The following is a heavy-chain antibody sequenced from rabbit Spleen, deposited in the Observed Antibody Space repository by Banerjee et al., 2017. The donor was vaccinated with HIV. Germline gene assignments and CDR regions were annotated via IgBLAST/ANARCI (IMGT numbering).Heavy chain of an antibody. D-gene: IGHD7-1*01. CDR1: GFSFIAGYY. CDR2: IAGDSSGFT. V-gene: IGHV1S40*01. Sequence: QSLEESGGDLVKPGASLTLTCTASGFSFIAGYYMCWVRQAPGKGLEWISCIAGDSSGFTYSATWAKGRFTCSKTSSTTVTLQMTSLTVADTATYFCARDTGTSFSSYGMDLWGPGTLVTVS. CDR3: ARDTGTSFSSYGMDL. J-gene: IGHJ6*01.